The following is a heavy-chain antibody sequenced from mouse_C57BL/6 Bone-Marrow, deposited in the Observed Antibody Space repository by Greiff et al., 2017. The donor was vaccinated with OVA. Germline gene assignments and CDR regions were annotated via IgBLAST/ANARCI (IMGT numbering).Heavy chain of an antibody. J-gene: IGHJ4*01. Sequence: QVQGVESGAELARPGASVKLSCKASGYTFTSYGISWVKQRTGQGLEWIGEIYPRSGNTYYHEKFKGKATLTADKSSSTAYMELRSLTSEDSAVYICARERCYYGSREALYYWGQETPVTVSS. CDR1: GYTFTSYG. D-gene: IGHD1-1*01. CDR3: ARERCYYGSREALYY. CDR2: IYPRSGNT. V-gene: IGHV1-81*01.